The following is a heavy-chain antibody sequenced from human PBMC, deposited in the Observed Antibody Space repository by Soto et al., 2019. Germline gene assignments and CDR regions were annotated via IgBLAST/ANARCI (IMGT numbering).Heavy chain of an antibody. CDR3: ARGDGYYYFDY. CDR2: INACNGNT. V-gene: IGHV1-3*01. CDR1: GYTFTSYA. D-gene: IGHD3-22*01. J-gene: IGHJ4*02. Sequence: ASVKVSCKASGYTFTSYAMHWVRQAPGQRLEWMGWINACNGNTKYSQKFQGRVTITRDTSASTAYMELSSLRSEDTAVYYCARGDGYYYFDYWGQGTLVTVSS.